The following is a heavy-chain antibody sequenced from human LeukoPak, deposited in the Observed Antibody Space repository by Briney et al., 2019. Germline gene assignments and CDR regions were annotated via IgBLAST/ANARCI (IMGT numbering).Heavy chain of an antibody. CDR1: GFTFTNFA. CDR3: ARVAPRYFDWLDY. CDR2: ISYDGNNK. D-gene: IGHD3-9*01. J-gene: IGHJ4*02. V-gene: IGHV3-30-3*01. Sequence: GGSLRLSCAASGFTFTNFAMDWVRQAPGKGLEWVAIISYDGNNKYYSDSVKGRFTISRDNSKNTLYLQMNSLRAEDTAVYYCARVAPRYFDWLDYWGQGTLVTVSS.